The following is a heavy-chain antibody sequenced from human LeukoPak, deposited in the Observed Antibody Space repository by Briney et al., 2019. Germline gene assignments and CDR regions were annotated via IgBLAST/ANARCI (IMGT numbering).Heavy chain of an antibody. D-gene: IGHD1-14*01. CDR2: IKQDGSEK. CDR3: ASGRVTNHH. CDR1: GFTFSSSW. V-gene: IGHV3-7*01. J-gene: IGHJ5*02. Sequence: PGGSLRLSCAASGFTFSSSWMSWVRQAPGKGLEWVANIKQDGSEKYYVDSVKGRFTISRDSAKSSLFLQMNSLRAEDTAVYYCASGRVTNHHWGQGTLVTVSS.